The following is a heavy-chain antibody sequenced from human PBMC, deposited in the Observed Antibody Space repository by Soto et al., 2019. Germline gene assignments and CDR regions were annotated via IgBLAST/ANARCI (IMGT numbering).Heavy chain of an antibody. CDR3: ARERAINDAFDI. V-gene: IGHV1-46*01. Sequence: ASVKVSCKASGYTFTSHYMHWVRQAPGQGLEWMGIINPSGGSTSYAQKFQGRVTMTRDTSTSTVYMELSSLRSEDTAVYYCARERAINDAFDIWGQGTMVTVSS. CDR2: INPSGGST. J-gene: IGHJ3*02. CDR1: GYTFTSHY.